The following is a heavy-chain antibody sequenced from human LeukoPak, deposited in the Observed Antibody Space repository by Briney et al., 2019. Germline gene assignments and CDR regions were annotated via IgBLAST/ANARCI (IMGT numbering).Heavy chain of an antibody. CDR2: IYYSGST. J-gene: IGHJ4*02. CDR3: ARAVFTSGYVAWFDY. CDR1: GGSISSYY. D-gene: IGHD5-12*01. V-gene: IGHV4-59*01. Sequence: PSEILSLTCTVSGGSISSYYWSWIRQPPGKGLEWIGYIYYSGSTNYNPSLKSRVTISVDTSKNQFSLKLSSVTAADTAVYYCARAVFTSGYVAWFDYWGQGTLVTVSS.